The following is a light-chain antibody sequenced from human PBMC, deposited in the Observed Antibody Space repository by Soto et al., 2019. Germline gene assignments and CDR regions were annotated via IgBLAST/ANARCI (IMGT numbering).Light chain of an antibody. CDR3: SSFTSSITYV. CDR2: IND. V-gene: IGLV1-44*01. Sequence: QSVLTQPPSASGTPGQRITISCSGSSSNIGDNPVNWYQQLPGAAPKLLIYINDQRPSGVPDRFSGSKSGTSASLAISGLQPEDEADYYCSSFTSSITYVFGTGTKATVL. CDR1: SSNIGDNP. J-gene: IGLJ1*01.